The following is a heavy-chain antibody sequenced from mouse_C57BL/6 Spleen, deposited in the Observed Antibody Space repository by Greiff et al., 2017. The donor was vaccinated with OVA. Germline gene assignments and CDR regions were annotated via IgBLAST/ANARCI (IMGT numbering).Heavy chain of an antibody. V-gene: IGHV14-2*01. CDR2: IDPEDGDT. Sequence: EVQLQQSGAELVKPGASVKLSCTASGFNIKDYYMHWVKQRPEQGLEWIGRIDPEDGDTKYAPNFQGTATITANTSSNTAYLQLSSLTSEDTADYYCALDCPYAMDYWGQGTSVTVSS. CDR1: GFNIKDYY. CDR3: ALDCPYAMDY. J-gene: IGHJ4*01.